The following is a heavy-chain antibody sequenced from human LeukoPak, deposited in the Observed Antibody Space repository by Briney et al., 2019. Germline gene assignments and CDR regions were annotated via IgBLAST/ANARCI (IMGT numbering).Heavy chain of an antibody. Sequence: GSVKVSCKASGYTFTSYGISWVRQAPGQGLEWMGWISAYNGNTNYAQKFQGRVTMTRDTSISTAYMELSRLRSDDTAVYYCARDVFYDSSGYGWFDPWGQGTLVTVSS. D-gene: IGHD3-22*01. J-gene: IGHJ5*02. CDR2: ISAYNGNT. CDR3: ARDVFYDSSGYGWFDP. V-gene: IGHV1-18*01. CDR1: GYTFTSYG.